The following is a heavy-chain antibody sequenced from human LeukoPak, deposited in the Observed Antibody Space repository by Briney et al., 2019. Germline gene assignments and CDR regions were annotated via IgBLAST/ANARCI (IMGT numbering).Heavy chain of an antibody. CDR1: GFTFSSYW. V-gene: IGHV3-7*01. Sequence: GGSLRLSCAASGFTFSSYWMTWVRQAPGKGLEWVANIKQDGSEEYYEDSVKGRFTISRDNAKNSLYLRMNSLRAEDTAVYYCARGIEMATIFDYWGQGTLVTVSS. CDR3: ARGIEMATIFDY. D-gene: IGHD5-24*01. J-gene: IGHJ4*02. CDR2: IKQDGSEE.